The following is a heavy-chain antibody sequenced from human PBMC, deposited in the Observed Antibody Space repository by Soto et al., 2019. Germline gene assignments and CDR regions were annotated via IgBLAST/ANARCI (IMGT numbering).Heavy chain of an antibody. CDR2: IYHSGGT. CDR1: GGSISSSNW. CDR3: ARTELGTYDFWRGYLRGTVSDY. J-gene: IGHJ4*02. Sequence: SETLSLTCAVSGGSISSSNWWSWVRQPPGKGLEWIGEIYHSGGTNYNPSLKSRVTISVDKSKNQFSLKLSSVTAADTAAYYCARTELGTYDFWRGYLRGTVSDYWGQGTLVTVSS. D-gene: IGHD3-3*01. V-gene: IGHV4-4*02.